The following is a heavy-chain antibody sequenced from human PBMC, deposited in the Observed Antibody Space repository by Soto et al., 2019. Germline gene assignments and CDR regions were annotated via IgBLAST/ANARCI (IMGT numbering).Heavy chain of an antibody. Sequence: ASVKVSCKASGYTFTGYYMHWVRQAPGQGLEWMGWINPNSGGTNYAQKFQGWVTMTRDTSISTAYMELSRLRSDDTAVYYCARDGYCSSTSCPPYYYYYYGMDVWGQGTTVTVSS. V-gene: IGHV1-2*04. CDR2: INPNSGGT. CDR1: GYTFTGYY. CDR3: ARDGYCSSTSCPPYYYYYYGMDV. J-gene: IGHJ6*02. D-gene: IGHD2-2*03.